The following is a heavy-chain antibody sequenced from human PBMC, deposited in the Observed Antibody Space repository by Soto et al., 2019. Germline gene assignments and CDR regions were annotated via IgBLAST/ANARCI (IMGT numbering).Heavy chain of an antibody. CDR3: ARRPGYGNAFDY. V-gene: IGHV4-59*08. D-gene: IGHD5-12*01. CDR2: IYYSGST. CDR1: GGSISSYY. J-gene: IGHJ4*02. Sequence: SETLSLTCTVSGGSISSYYWNWVRQPPGKGLEWIGYIYYSGSTNYNPSLKSRVTISVDTSKNQFSLKLSSVTAADTAVYYCARRPGYGNAFDYWGQGTLVTVSS.